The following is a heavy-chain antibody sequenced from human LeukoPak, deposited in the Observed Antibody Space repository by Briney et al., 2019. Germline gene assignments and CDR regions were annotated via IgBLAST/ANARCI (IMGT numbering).Heavy chain of an antibody. CDR2: INHSGST. CDR3: ARGLFINYDYVWGSYRRSYFDY. V-gene: IGHV4-34*01. CDR1: GGSFSGYY. J-gene: IGHJ4*02. D-gene: IGHD3-16*02. Sequence: SETLSLTCAVYGGSFSGYYWSWIRQPPGKGLEWIGEINHSGSTNYNPSLKSRVTISVDTSKNQFSLKLSSVTAADTAVCYCARGLFINYDYVWGSYRRSYFDYWGQGTLVTVSS.